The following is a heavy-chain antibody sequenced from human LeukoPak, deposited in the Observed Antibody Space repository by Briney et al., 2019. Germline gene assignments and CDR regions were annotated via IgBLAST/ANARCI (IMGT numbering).Heavy chain of an antibody. J-gene: IGHJ4*02. Sequence: SETLSLTCTVSGGSISSGYYWDWIRQPPGKGLEWIASIYHTGKSYYNPSLKSRVTISVDTSKNQISLKLRSVTAADTAVYYCAREAPISDSGSYCKSLGYWGQGTLVTVSS. V-gene: IGHV4-38-2*02. D-gene: IGHD3-10*01. CDR1: GGSISSGYY. CDR3: AREAPISDSGSYCKSLGY. CDR2: IYHTGKS.